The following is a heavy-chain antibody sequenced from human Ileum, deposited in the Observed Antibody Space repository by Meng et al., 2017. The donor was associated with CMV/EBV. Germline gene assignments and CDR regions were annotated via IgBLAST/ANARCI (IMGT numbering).Heavy chain of an antibody. D-gene: IGHD3-22*01. CDR2: IKQDGSEK. Sequence: GESLKISCAASGFTFSSYWMSWVRQAPGKGLEWVANIKQDGSEKYYVDSVKGRFTISRDNAKNSLYLQMNSLRAEDTAVHYCARDGPRYYYDSSGYYNTGDDAFDIWGQGTMVTVSS. V-gene: IGHV3-7*01. CDR3: ARDGPRYYYDSSGYYNTGDDAFDI. CDR1: GFTFSSYW. J-gene: IGHJ3*02.